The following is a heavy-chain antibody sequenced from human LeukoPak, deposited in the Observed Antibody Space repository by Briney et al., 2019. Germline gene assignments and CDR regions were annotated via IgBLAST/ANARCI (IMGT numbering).Heavy chain of an antibody. CDR2: ISSRSTYI. D-gene: IGHD2-15*01. V-gene: IGHV3-21*01. CDR1: GFPFSTYS. Sequence: KPGGSLRLSCAASGFPFSTYSMNWVRQAPGKGLEWVSSISSRSTYIYHADSVKGRFTISRDNAKNSLFLQMNSLRAEDTAVYSCARGADGVSSNSRGWFDPWGQGTLVTVSS. CDR3: ARGADGVSSNSRGWFDP. J-gene: IGHJ5*02.